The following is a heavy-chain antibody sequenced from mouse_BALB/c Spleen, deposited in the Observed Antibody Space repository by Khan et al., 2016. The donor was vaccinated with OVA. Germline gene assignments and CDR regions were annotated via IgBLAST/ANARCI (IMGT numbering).Heavy chain of an antibody. D-gene: IGHD2-1*01. J-gene: IGHJ1*01. CDR1: GYTFTNYG. V-gene: IGHV9-3-1*01. CDR2: INPYTGEP. Sequence: QIQLVQSGPELKKPGETVKISCKASGYTFTNYGMNWVKQAPGKGLKWMGWINPYTGEPTYADDFKGRIAFSFETSASTAYLQLNNLKSEDTATYFCARNGNYWSFDVWDAGTTVPVSS. CDR3: ARNGNYWSFDV.